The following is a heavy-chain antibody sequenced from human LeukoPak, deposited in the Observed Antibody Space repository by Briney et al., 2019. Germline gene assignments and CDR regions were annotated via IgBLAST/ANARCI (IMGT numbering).Heavy chain of an antibody. CDR3: ASPVLTAYAFDI. CDR1: GGSISSSSYY. V-gene: IGHV4-39*07. J-gene: IGHJ3*02. Sequence: SETLSLTCTVSGGSISSSSYYWGWIRQPPGKGLEWIGSIYYSGSTYYNPSLKSRVTISVDTSKNQFSLKLSSVTAADTAVYYCASPVLTAYAFDIWGQGTMVTVSS. D-gene: IGHD1-14*01. CDR2: IYYSGST.